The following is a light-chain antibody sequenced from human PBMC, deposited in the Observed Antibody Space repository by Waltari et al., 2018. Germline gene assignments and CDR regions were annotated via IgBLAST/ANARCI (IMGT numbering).Light chain of an antibody. J-gene: IGLJ2*01. CDR3: CSYAGLVV. CDR2: EVS. CDR1: SSDVGSYNL. V-gene: IGLV2-23*02. Sequence: QSALTQPASVSGSPGQSITISCTGTSSDVGSYNLVSWYQQHPGKAPKLMIYEVSKRPSGVSNRFSGSKSGNTASLTSSGLQAEDEADYYCCSYAGLVVFGGGTKLTVL.